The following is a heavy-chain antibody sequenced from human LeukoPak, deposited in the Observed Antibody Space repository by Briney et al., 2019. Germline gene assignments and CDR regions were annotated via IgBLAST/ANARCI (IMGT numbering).Heavy chain of an antibody. CDR2: INPSGGST. D-gene: IGHD5-24*01. CDR3: ARDSPKGWLGDEAFDI. J-gene: IGHJ3*02. CDR1: GYTFTSYY. Sequence: ASVKVSCKASGYTFTSYYIHWVRQAPGQGLEWMGIINPSGGSTNYAQKFQDRVTMTRDMSTSTVYMELSSLRSEDTAVYFCARDSPKGWLGDEAFDIWGQGTMVTVSS. V-gene: IGHV1-46*01.